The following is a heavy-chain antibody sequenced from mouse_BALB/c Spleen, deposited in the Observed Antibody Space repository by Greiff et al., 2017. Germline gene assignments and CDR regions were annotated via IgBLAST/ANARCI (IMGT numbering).Heavy chain of an antibody. Sequence: VHVKQSGPELVKPGASVKVSCKASGYAFTSYNMYWVKQSHGKSLEWIGYIDPYNGGTSYNQKFKGKATLTVDKSSSTAYMHLNSLTSEDSAVYYCARSGGNYHFDYWGQGTTLTVSS. CDR1: GYAFTSYN. J-gene: IGHJ2*01. CDR3: ARSGGNYHFDY. V-gene: IGHV1S135*01. D-gene: IGHD2-1*01. CDR2: IDPYNGGT.